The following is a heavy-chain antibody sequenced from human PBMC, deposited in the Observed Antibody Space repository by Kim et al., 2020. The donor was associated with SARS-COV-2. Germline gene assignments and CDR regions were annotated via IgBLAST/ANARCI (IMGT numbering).Heavy chain of an antibody. CDR3: ASRDRSIAVAASIGITPFDI. Sequence: SETLSLTCAVSGGSISSSNWWSWVRQPPGKGLEWIGEIYHSGSTNYNPSLKSRVTISVDKSKNQFSLKLSSVTAADTAVYYCASRDRSIAVAASIGITPFDIWGQGTMVTVSS. V-gene: IGHV4-4*02. CDR1: GGSISSSNW. CDR2: IYHSGST. D-gene: IGHD6-19*01. J-gene: IGHJ3*02.